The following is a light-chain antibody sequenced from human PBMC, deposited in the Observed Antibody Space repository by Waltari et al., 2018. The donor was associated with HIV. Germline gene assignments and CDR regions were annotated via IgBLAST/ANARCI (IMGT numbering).Light chain of an antibody. Sequence: QLVLTQSPSASASLGASVKLTCTLTSGHSNYAIDWHQQQPEKGPRYLMNLNSDGSHNKGDGIPDRFSGSSSGAERYLTISSLQSEDEADYYCQTWGTGTWVFGGGTKLTVL. CDR1: SGHSNYA. V-gene: IGLV4-69*01. CDR3: QTWGTGTWV. J-gene: IGLJ3*02. CDR2: LNSDGSH.